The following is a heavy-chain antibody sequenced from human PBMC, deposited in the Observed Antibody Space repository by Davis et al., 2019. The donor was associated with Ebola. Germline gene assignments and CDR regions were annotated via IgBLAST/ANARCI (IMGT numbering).Heavy chain of an antibody. CDR1: GFTFSSYA. CDR2: IKQDGSEK. CDR3: AKDYDFAFDY. V-gene: IGHV3-7*03. J-gene: IGHJ4*02. D-gene: IGHD3-3*01. Sequence: GGSLRLSCAASGFTFSSYAMSWVRQAPGKGLEWVANIKQDGSEKYYVDSVKGRFTISRDNAKNSLYLQMDSLRAEDTALYYCAKDYDFAFDYWGQGTLVTVSS.